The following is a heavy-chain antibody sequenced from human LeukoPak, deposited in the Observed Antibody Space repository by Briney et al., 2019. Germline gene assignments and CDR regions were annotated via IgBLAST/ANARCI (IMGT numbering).Heavy chain of an antibody. Sequence: GGSLRHSCAASGFTFSDYYMSWIRQAPGKGLEWVSYISSSGSTIYYADSVKGRFTISRDNAKNSLYLQMNSLRAEDTAVYYCARVKQWLVRDGYYYGMDVWGQGTTVTVSS. J-gene: IGHJ6*02. CDR3: ARVKQWLVRDGYYYGMDV. CDR2: ISSSGSTI. CDR1: GFTFSDYY. D-gene: IGHD6-19*01. V-gene: IGHV3-11*01.